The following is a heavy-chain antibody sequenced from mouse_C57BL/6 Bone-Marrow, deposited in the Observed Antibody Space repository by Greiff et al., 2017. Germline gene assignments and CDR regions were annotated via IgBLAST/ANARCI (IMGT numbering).Heavy chain of an antibody. D-gene: IGHD2-3*01. J-gene: IGHJ4*01. CDR2: IHPSDSDT. Sequence: QVQLQQPGAELVKPGASVKVSCKASGYTFTSYWMHWVKQRPGQGLEWIGRIHPSDSDTNSNQKFKGKATLTVDKSSSTAYMQLSSLTSEDSAVYYCAIWGYYHYAMDYWGQGTSVTVSS. CDR1: GYTFTSYW. CDR3: AIWGYYHYAMDY. V-gene: IGHV1-74*01.